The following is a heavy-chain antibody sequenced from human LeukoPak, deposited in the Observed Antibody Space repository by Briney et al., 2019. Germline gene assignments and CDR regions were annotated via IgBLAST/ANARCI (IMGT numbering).Heavy chain of an antibody. CDR1: GYTFSTYY. Sequence: ASVKVSCKTSGYTFSTYYMHWVRQAPGQGLEWLGMIHPTDGSTSYTQKIQGRVTMTRDTVTGTVYLELSSLRSEDTAVYWCARANGGGLDYWGQGTLITVSS. D-gene: IGHD3-10*01. J-gene: IGHJ4*02. CDR3: ARANGGGLDY. V-gene: IGHV1-46*01. CDR2: IHPTDGST.